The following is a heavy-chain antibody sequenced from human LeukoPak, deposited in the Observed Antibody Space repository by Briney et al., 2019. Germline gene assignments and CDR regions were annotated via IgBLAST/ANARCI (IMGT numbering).Heavy chain of an antibody. J-gene: IGHJ4*02. CDR2: ISAYNGNT. CDR3: ARVEFCSGGSCYWASPDY. CDR1: GYTFTSYG. D-gene: IGHD2-15*01. V-gene: IGHV1-18*01. Sequence: ASVKVSCKASGYTFTSYGTSWVRQAPGQGLEWMGWISAYNGNTNYAQKLQGRVTMTTDTSTSTAYMELRSLRSDDTAVYYCARVEFCSGGSCYWASPDYWGQGTLVTVSS.